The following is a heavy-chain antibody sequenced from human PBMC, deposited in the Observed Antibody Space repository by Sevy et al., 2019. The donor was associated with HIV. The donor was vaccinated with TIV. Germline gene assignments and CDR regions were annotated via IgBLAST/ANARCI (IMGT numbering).Heavy chain of an antibody. Sequence: GGSLRLSCAASGFTFSGYAMSWVRQAPGKGLEWVSTISGSGRHTYYADSVKCRFTISGGNSKNSLYVQMNSLRAEDTALYYCAKARMQVAGSHAWDYWGQGTLVTVSS. J-gene: IGHJ4*01. D-gene: IGHD6-19*01. CDR3: AKARMQVAGSHAWDY. V-gene: IGHV3-23*01. CDR1: GFTFSGYA. CDR2: ISGSGRHT.